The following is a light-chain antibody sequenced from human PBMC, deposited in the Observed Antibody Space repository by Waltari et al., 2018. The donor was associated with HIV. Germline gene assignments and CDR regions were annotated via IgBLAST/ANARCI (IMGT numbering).Light chain of an antibody. V-gene: IGLV1-47*01. CDR1: LSNICRPA. CDR3: AAWDDGLSGVI. Sequence: QPVLSQAPSASGAPGQRIGISCSGDLSNICRPAVSWYPHSPGRAPRLLIDGNNERPSEVPDRFSGSKSGSSASLAISGLQSEDEGDYFCAAWDDGLSGVIFGGGTRLTV. CDR2: GNN. J-gene: IGLJ2*01.